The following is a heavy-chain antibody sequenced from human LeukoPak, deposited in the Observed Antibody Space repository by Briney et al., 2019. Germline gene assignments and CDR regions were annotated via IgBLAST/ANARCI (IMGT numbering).Heavy chain of an antibody. J-gene: IGHJ4*02. V-gene: IGHV4-39*01. D-gene: IGHD6-19*01. Sequence: KPSETLSLTCTVSGGSISSSSYYWGWIRQPPGKGLEWIGSIYYSGSTYYNPSLKSRVTISADTSKNQFSLKLISVTAADTAVYYCARGEEVAGTFDYWGQGTLVTVSS. CDR3: ARGEEVAGTFDY. CDR2: IYYSGST. CDR1: GGSISSSSYY.